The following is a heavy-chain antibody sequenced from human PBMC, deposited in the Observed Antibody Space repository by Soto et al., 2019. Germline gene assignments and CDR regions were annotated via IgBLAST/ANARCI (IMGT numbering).Heavy chain of an antibody. CDR1: GFTFSSYA. J-gene: IGHJ4*02. Sequence: GGSLRLSCAASGFTFSSYAISWVRQAPGKGPEWVSGISDSGGSTYYADSVKGRFTISRDNSKNTLYLQMNSLRADDTAVYYCAIIVFTGTGQYYFDSWGQGSLVTVSS. V-gene: IGHV3-23*01. CDR2: ISDSGGST. D-gene: IGHD1-1*01. CDR3: AIIVFTGTGQYYFDS.